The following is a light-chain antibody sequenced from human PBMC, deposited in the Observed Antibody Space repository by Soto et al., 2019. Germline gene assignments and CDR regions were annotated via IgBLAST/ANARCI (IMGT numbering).Light chain of an antibody. Sequence: EIVMTQSPATLSVSPGERATLSCRASQSVSSNLAWYQQKPGQAPRLLIYGASTRATGFPARFSGSGSGTEFTFTFSSLQSEDFAVYYCQQYNNWPRTFGQGTKV. CDR1: QSVSSN. J-gene: IGKJ1*01. V-gene: IGKV3-15*01. CDR2: GAS. CDR3: QQYNNWPRT.